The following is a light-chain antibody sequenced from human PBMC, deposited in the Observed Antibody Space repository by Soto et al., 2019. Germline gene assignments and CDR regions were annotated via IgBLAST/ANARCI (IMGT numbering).Light chain of an antibody. J-gene: IGLJ1*01. CDR2: EVS. CDR3: GSYTGSIYV. CDR1: SSDVGGYKF. V-gene: IGLV2-14*01. Sequence: QSALTQPASVSGSPGHSITISCTGTSSDVGGYKFVSWYQQHPGKAPKLMIYEVSNRPSGVSSRFSGSKSGNTASLTISGLQAEDEADYYCGSYTGSIYVFGPGTKLTVL.